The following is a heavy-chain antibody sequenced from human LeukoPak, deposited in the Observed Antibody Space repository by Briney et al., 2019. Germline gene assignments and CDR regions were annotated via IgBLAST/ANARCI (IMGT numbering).Heavy chain of an antibody. J-gene: IGHJ4*02. CDR2: IKQDGSEK. D-gene: IGHD6-13*01. Sequence: HPGGSLRLSCAASGFTFSSYWMSWVRQAPGKGLEWVANIKQDGSEKYYVDSVKGRFTISRDNAKNSLYLQMNSLRAEDTAVYYCARGQSPVGIAAAAAHFDYWGQGTLVTVSS. V-gene: IGHV3-7*01. CDR3: ARGQSPVGIAAAAAHFDY. CDR1: GFTFSSYW.